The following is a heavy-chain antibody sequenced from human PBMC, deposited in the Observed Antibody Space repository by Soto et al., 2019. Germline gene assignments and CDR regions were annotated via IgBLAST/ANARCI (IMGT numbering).Heavy chain of an antibody. Sequence: QVQLVESGGGVVQPGRSLRLSCAASGFTFGNFGIHWVRQAPGKGLEWVADISSDGSRKFYADSVKGRFTISRDNSKNTLYLQMNSLRTEDTAGYFCARGCSGGTNCFYFDFWGQGILVTVSS. CDR1: GFTFGNFG. CDR2: ISSDGSRK. V-gene: IGHV3-30*03. J-gene: IGHJ4*02. D-gene: IGHD6-13*01. CDR3: ARGCSGGTNCFYFDF.